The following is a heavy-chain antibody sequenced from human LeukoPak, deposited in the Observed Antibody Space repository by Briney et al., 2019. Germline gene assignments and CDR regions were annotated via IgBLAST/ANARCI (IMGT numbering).Heavy chain of an antibody. CDR2: INPNSGGT. D-gene: IGHD3-22*01. J-gene: IGHJ1*01. CDR1: GYTFTGYY. V-gene: IGHV1-2*02. Sequence: ASVKVSCKASGYTFTGYYMHWVRQAPGQGLEWMGWINPNSGGTNYAQKFQGRVTTTRDTSISTAYMELSRLRSDDTAVYYCARDAPVDYDSSGYYSAEYFQHWGQGTLVTVSS. CDR3: ARDAPVDYDSSGYYSAEYFQH.